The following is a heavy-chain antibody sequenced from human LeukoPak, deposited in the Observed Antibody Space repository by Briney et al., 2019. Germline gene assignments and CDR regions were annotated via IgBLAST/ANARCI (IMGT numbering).Heavy chain of an antibody. V-gene: IGHV4-39*07. Sequence: PSETLSLTCTVSGGSISSSSYYWGWIRQPPGKGLEWIGSIYYSGSTYYNPSLKSRVTISVDTSKNQFSLKLSSVTAADTAVYYCARESVVYYDSSGYRTSHYDYWGQGTLVTVSS. CDR2: IYYSGST. J-gene: IGHJ4*02. CDR1: GGSISSSSYY. D-gene: IGHD3-22*01. CDR3: ARESVVYYDSSGYRTSHYDY.